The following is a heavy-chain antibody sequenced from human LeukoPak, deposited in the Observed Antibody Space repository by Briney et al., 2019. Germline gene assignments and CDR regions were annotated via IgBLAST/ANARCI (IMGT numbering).Heavy chain of an antibody. D-gene: IGHD5-24*01. Sequence: SETLSLTCTVSGVSITSSSYYWGWLRQPPGKGLQWIGSFYYSGSTYYNPSLKSIVTIYVNTSKNQFSLKLSSVTAADTAVYYCARGRRDGYNLEYFDKWGQGTLVTVSS. CDR1: GVSITSSSYY. CDR2: FYYSGST. V-gene: IGHV4-39*01. J-gene: IGHJ4*02. CDR3: ARGRRDGYNLEYFDK.